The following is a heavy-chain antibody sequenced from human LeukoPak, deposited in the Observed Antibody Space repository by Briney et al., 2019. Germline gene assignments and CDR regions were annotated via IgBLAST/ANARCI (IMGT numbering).Heavy chain of an antibody. J-gene: IGHJ4*02. CDR3: TGSYYYDSSGYYSFDY. CDR2: IRSKANSYAT. Sequence: GGSLRLSCAASGFTFSGSAMHWVRQASGKGLEWVGRIRSKANSYATAYAASVKGRFTISRDDSKNTAYLRMNSLKTEDTAVYYCTGSYYYDSSGYYSFDYWGQGTLVTVSS. CDR1: GFTFSGSA. D-gene: IGHD3-22*01. V-gene: IGHV3-73*01.